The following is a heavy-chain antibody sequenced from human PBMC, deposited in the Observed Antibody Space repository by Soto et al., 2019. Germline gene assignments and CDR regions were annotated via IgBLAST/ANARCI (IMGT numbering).Heavy chain of an antibody. CDR3: ARPDYYDTTGYYED. CDR1: VFIFSRYN. J-gene: IGHJ4*02. Sequence: GGSLRLSCAASVFIFSRYNMNWVRQAPGKGLEWVAYISRSGSTIYYAGSVKGRFTISRDNTKNSLYLQMNSLRVEDTALYYCARPDYYDTTGYYEDWGQGTQVTVSS. V-gene: IGHV3-48*01. D-gene: IGHD3-22*01. CDR2: ISRSGSTI.